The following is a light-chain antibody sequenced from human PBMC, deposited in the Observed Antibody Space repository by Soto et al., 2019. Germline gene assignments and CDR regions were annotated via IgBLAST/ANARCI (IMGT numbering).Light chain of an antibody. CDR1: QTISSW. J-gene: IGKJ1*01. CDR2: KAS. CDR3: QHYTSYSEA. V-gene: IGKV1-5*03. Sequence: DIQMTQSPSTLSGSVGDRVTITCRARQTISSWLAWYQQKPGKAPKLLIYKASTLKSGVPSRFSGSGSGTELSLTIRRLQHDDSGTYYCQHYTSYSEALGQGTKV.